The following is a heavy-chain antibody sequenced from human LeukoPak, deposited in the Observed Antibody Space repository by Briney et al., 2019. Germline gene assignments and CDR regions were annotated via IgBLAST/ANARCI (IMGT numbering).Heavy chain of an antibody. CDR3: ARVRLGRGLDY. Sequence: SEALSLTCTVSGDSISSSYWGWIRQPAGKGLEWIGRIHTSGSTYYSPSLKSRVTMSVDTSTNQFSLKLSSVTAADTAMYYCARVRLGRGLDYWGQGTLVTVSS. J-gene: IGHJ4*02. CDR2: IHTSGST. V-gene: IGHV4-4*07. CDR1: GDSISSSY. D-gene: IGHD6-19*01.